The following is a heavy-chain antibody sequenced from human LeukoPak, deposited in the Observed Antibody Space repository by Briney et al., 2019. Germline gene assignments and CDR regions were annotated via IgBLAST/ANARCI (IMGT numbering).Heavy chain of an antibody. CDR3: ARDSPERGYSYGPLDNYFDY. D-gene: IGHD5-18*01. CDR2: IKQDGSEK. Sequence: GGSLRLSCAASGFTFSSYWMSWVRQAPGKGLEWVANIKQDGSEKYYVDSVKGRFTISRDNAKNSLYLQMTFLRDEDTAVYYCARDSPERGYSYGPLDNYFDYWGQGTLVSVSS. CDR1: GFTFSSYW. V-gene: IGHV3-7*01. J-gene: IGHJ4*02.